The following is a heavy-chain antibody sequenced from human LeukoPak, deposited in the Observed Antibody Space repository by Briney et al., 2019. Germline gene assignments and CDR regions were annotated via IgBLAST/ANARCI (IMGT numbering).Heavy chain of an antibody. Sequence: PGGSLRLSCAASGFTFSSYAISWVRRAPGKGLEWVSGISSSAGNTNYADSVKGRFTISRGNSKNTLYLQMNSLRVEDTAVYYCAKAQLRVTTGIDNWGQGTLVTVSS. V-gene: IGHV3-23*01. CDR2: ISSSAGNT. J-gene: IGHJ4*02. D-gene: IGHD4-17*01. CDR1: GFTFSSYA. CDR3: AKAQLRVTTGIDN.